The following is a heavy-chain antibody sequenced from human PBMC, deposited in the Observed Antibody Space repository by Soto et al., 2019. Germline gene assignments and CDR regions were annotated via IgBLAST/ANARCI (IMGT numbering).Heavy chain of an antibody. V-gene: IGHV3-15*04. D-gene: IGHD1-26*01. CDR2: IDSRPDGGTA. J-gene: IGHJ4*02. CDR1: GFNFDNAY. CDR3: VYYARE. Sequence: EVYLVESGGGLVIPGGSLRLSCAASGFNFDNAYMGWVRQAPGKGLEWVGRIDSRPDGGTADYAAPVKGRFIISRDDSLNTLYLLMNSLKTEDTAMYYCVYYAREGGQGTLVTVSS.